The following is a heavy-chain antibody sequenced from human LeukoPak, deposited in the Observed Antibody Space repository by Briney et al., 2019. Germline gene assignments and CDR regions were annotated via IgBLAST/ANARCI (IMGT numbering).Heavy chain of an antibody. CDR2: IYYSGST. Sequence: PSETLSLTCTVSGGSISSYYWSWIRQPPGKGLEWIGYIYYSGSTNYNPSLKSRVTISVDTSKNQFSLKLSSVTAADTAVYYCATSPYCSSTSCYLHPDYYYYMDVWGKGTTVTISS. V-gene: IGHV4-59*01. D-gene: IGHD2-2*01. J-gene: IGHJ6*03. CDR3: ATSPYCSSTSCYLHPDYYYYMDV. CDR1: GGSISSYY.